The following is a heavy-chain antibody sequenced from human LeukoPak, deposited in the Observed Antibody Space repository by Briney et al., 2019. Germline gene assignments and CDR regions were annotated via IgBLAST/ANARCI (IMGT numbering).Heavy chain of an antibody. CDR1: GFIFSGYY. D-gene: IGHD3/OR15-3a*01. V-gene: IGHV3-11*01. J-gene: IGHJ4*02. Sequence: GGSLRLSCATSGFIFSGYYMCWIRQAPGKGLEWVSYISGSGNDISYADSVKGRFTISRDNAKGSLYLQMNSLRAADTAVYYCGTHAGRTGSDDWGQGTLVTVSS. CDR2: ISGSGNDI. CDR3: GTHAGRTGSDD.